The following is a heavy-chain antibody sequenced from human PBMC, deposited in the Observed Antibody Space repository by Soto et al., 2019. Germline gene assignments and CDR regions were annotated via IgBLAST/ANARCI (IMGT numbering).Heavy chain of an antibody. J-gene: IGHJ4*02. CDR2: IYGDDDK. V-gene: IGHV2-5*02. Sequence: QITLKESGPTLVKPTQTLTLTCTFSGFSLTTSGVGVGWIRQPPGKALEWHALIYGDDDKRYSPSLKSILTIPKDPTNNQVVLTMTNVNPVDTAKYYCAHSHSRATFDYWGQGTLVTVSP. D-gene: IGHD6-19*01. CDR1: GFSLTTSGVG. CDR3: AHSHSRATFDY.